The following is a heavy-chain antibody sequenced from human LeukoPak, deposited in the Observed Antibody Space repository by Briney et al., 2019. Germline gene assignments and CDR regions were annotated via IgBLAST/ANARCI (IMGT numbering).Heavy chain of an antibody. Sequence: PSDTLSLTCNVSGGSISSGDKYWSWIPQPPGQGLEWIGYIYYSGSTYYNPSLKSRLTISVDTSENQFSLHLTSVTAADTAVYFCARVTRWAGLDFWGQGTLVTVSS. CDR1: GGSISSGDKY. CDR3: ARVTRWAGLDF. J-gene: IGHJ4*02. CDR2: IYYSGST. D-gene: IGHD2-21*02. V-gene: IGHV4-30-4*02.